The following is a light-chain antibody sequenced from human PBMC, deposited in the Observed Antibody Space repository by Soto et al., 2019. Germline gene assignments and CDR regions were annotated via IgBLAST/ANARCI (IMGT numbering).Light chain of an antibody. Sequence: EIVLRQSPATLSLSPEERATLSCRASQSVSSYLAWYQQKPGQAPRLLIYDASTRATGIPARFSGSGSGTDFTLTITSLEPEDFAVYYCQQRSNWPPTFGQGTKVDIK. J-gene: IGKJ1*01. CDR2: DAS. CDR3: QQRSNWPPT. CDR1: QSVSSY. V-gene: IGKV3-11*01.